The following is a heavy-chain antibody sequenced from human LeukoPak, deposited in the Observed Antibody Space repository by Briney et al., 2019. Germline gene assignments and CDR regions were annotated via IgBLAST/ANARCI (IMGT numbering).Heavy chain of an antibody. V-gene: IGHV3-23*01. CDR2: ISGSGGST. Sequence: GGSLRLSRAASGFTFSSYAMSWVRQAPGKGLEWVSAISGSGGSTYYADSVKGRFTISRDNSKNTLYLQMNSLRAEDTAVYYCATSGYDYVWGSYRYTVGAFDIWGQGTMVTVSS. CDR3: ATSGYDYVWGSYRYTVGAFDI. J-gene: IGHJ3*02. CDR1: GFTFSSYA. D-gene: IGHD3-16*02.